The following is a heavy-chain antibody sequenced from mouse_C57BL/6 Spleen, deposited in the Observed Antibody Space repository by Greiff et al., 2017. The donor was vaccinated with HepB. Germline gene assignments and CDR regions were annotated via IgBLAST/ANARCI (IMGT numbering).Heavy chain of an antibody. CDR2: ISYSGST. Sequence: EVQLQESGPGLAKPSQTLSLTCSVTGYSITSDYWNWIRKFPGNKLEYMGYISYSGSTYYNPSLKSRISITRDTSKNQYYLQLNSVTTEDTATYYCARSGIRDYGSSTGAMDYWGQGTSVTVSS. CDR1: GYSITSDY. CDR3: ARSGIRDYGSSTGAMDY. D-gene: IGHD1-1*01. V-gene: IGHV3-8*01. J-gene: IGHJ4*01.